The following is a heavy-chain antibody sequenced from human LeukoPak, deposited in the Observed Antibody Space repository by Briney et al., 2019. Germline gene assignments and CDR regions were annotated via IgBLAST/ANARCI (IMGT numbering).Heavy chain of an antibody. CDR3: AKVMYCYGSGVLEY. J-gene: IGHJ4*02. V-gene: IGHV3-53*01. CDR1: GFTLSNNY. D-gene: IGHD3-10*01. Sequence: GGSLRLSCAASGFTLSNNYMSWVRQAPPDRLEWVSVIYSGGSTYYPDSEPGRFTISSHNSKNTLYLQMNSLRADDTPVYYCAKVMYCYGSGVLEYWGQGALVTVSS. CDR2: IYSGGST.